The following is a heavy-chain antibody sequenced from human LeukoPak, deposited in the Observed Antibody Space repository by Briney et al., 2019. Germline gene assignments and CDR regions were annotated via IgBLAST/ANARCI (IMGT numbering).Heavy chain of an antibody. CDR1: GFTSSSYA. J-gene: IGHJ4*02. CDR2: ISGSGGGT. CDR3: AKRGIVIRAVIIVGFHKEAYYFDY. Sequence: GGSLRLSCAASGFTSSSYAVSWVRQAPGKGLEWVSAISGSGGGTYYADSVKGRFTISRDNPKNTLYLQMNSLRAEDTAVYFCAKRGIVIRAVIIVGFHKEAYYFDYWGQGALVTVSS. D-gene: IGHD3-10*01. V-gene: IGHV3-23*01.